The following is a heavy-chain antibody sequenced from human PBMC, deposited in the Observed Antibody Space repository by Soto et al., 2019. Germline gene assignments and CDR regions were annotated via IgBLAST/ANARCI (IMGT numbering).Heavy chain of an antibody. J-gene: IGHJ6*02. CDR1: GGTFSSYA. Sequence: SVKVSCKASGGTFSSYAISWVRQSPGQGLEWMGGIIPIFGTANYAQKFQGRVTITADESTSTAYMELSSLRSEDTAVYYCARVTYFHILSGHLLTPYYCYCDRGGWDRGTTIAV. CDR3: ARVTYFHILSGHLLTPYYCYCDRGG. V-gene: IGHV1-69*13. D-gene: IGHD3-9*01. CDR2: IIPIFGTA.